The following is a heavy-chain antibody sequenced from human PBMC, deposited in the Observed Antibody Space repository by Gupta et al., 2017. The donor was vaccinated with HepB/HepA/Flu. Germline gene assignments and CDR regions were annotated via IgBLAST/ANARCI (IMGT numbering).Heavy chain of an antibody. D-gene: IGHD4-17*01. CDR3: TTEFPYGDSWSGY. J-gene: IGHJ4*02. V-gene: IGHV3-15*01. CDR1: GFTFSNAW. Sequence: EVQLVESGGGLVKPGGSLRLSCAASGFTFSNAWMSWVRQAPGKGLEWVGRIKSKTDGGTTDYAAPVKGRFTISRDDSKNTLYLQMNSLKTEDTAVYYCTTEFPYGDSWSGYWGQGTLVTVSS. CDR2: IKSKTDGGTT.